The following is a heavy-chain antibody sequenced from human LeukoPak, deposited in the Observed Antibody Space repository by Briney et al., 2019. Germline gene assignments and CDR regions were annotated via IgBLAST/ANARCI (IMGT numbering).Heavy chain of an antibody. CDR3: ARVDGYNPYYYYYGMDV. V-gene: IGHV4-34*01. CDR2: INHSGST. D-gene: IGHD5-24*01. J-gene: IGHJ6*02. Sequence: SETLSLTCAVYGGSFSGYYWSWIRQPPGKGLEWIGEINHSGSTNYNPSLKSRVTISVDTSKNQFSLKLSSVTAADTAVYYCARVDGYNPYYYYYGMDVWGQGTTVTVSS. CDR1: GGSFSGYY.